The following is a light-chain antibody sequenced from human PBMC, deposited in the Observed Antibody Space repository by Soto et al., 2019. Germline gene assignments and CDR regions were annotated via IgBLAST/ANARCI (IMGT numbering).Light chain of an antibody. CDR1: QSVSSIY. Sequence: EIVLTQSPGTLSLSPGERATLSCRASQSVSSIYLAWYQQKPGQAPRLLIYGASSRATGIPDRFSGSGSGTDFTLTISRLEPEDFAVYYCQQDGSSRLTFGQGTKVEI. CDR2: GAS. J-gene: IGKJ1*01. CDR3: QQDGSSRLT. V-gene: IGKV3-20*01.